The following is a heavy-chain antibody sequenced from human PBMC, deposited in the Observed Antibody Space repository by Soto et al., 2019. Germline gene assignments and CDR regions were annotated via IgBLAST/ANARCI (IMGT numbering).Heavy chain of an antibody. V-gene: IGHV4-38-2*02. CDR3: AREKVGTTFFDN. Sequence: ASETLSLTCSVAGFAISRGYYWSWVRQPPGKGLEWIGSIYPSVSSYHNPSLETRVRLSIDTSKNQFTLKLTSVTAADTALYYCAREKVGTTFFDNWGQGIQVTVSS. J-gene: IGHJ4*02. CDR1: GFAISRGYY. CDR2: IYPSVSS. D-gene: IGHD1-1*01.